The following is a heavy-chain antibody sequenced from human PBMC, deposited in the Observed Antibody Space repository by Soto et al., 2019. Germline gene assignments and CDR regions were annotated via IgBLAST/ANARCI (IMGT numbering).Heavy chain of an antibody. CDR1: GYSFTSYW. J-gene: IGHJ5*02. V-gene: IGHV5-51*01. CDR2: IYPGDSDT. D-gene: IGHD2-8*01. Sequence: GESLKISCKGSGYSFTSYWIGWVRQMPGKGLEWMGIIYPGDSDTRYSPSFQGQVTISADKSISTAYLQWSSLKASDTAMYYCARSIGRYCTNGVCYGFDPWGQGTLVTVSS. CDR3: ARSIGRYCTNGVCYGFDP.